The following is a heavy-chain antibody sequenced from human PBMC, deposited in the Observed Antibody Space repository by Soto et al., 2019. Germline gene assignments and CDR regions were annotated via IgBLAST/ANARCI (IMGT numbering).Heavy chain of an antibody. CDR2: INAGYGNT. CDR1: GYTFSSYA. CDR3: ARDTGDGTFDF. J-gene: IGHJ4*02. D-gene: IGHD7-27*01. V-gene: IGHV1-3*01. Sequence: GASVKVSCKASGYTFSSYAMHWVRQAPGQRLEWMGWINAGYGNTKSSQKFQDRVTISRDTSASTAYMELTSLRSEDTAVYYCARDTGDGTFDFCGQGPLVTVSS.